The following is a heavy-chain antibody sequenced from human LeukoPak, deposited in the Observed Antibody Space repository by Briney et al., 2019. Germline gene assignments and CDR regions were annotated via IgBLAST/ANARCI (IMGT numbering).Heavy chain of an antibody. D-gene: IGHD3-9*01. CDR3: AKGAKYYDILTEDYYYMDV. V-gene: IGHV3-23*01. Sequence: GGSLRLSCAASGFTFSSYWMSWVRQAPGKGLEWGSAISGSGGSTYYADSVKGRFTISRDKSKNTLYLQMNSLRAEDTAVYYCAKGAKYYDILTEDYYYMDVWGKGTTVTISS. J-gene: IGHJ6*03. CDR1: GFTFSSYW. CDR2: ISGSGGST.